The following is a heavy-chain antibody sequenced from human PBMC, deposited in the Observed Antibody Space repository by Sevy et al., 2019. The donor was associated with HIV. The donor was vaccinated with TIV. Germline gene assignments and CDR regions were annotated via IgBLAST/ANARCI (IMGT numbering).Heavy chain of an antibody. J-gene: IGHJ5*02. CDR1: GYTFSSYG. D-gene: IGHD4-17*01. CDR3: ARARITVTTLNWFDP. V-gene: IGHV1-18*01. Sequence: ASVKVSCKASGYTFSSYGITWVRQAPGQGLEWMGWIRAYNGNTNYAQKLQGRVTLTTDTSTNTAYMELRSLRSDDTAVYYCARARITVTTLNWFDPWGQGTLVTVSS. CDR2: IRAYNGNT.